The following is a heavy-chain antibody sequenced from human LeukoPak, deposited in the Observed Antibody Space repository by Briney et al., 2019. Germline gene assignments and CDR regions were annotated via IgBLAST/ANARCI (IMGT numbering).Heavy chain of an antibody. D-gene: IGHD6-19*01. J-gene: IGHJ4*02. CDR1: GFTFSTNA. V-gene: IGHV3-23*01. Sequence: PGGSLRLSCAASGFTFSTNAMSWVRQAPGKGLGWVSVISRSGGTTHYADSVKGRFTISRDNAKNTLYLEMNSLRAEDTAVYYCARRGDSSGWYHPGSDSWGQGTLVTVSS. CDR3: ARRGDSSGWYHPGSDS. CDR2: ISRSGGTT.